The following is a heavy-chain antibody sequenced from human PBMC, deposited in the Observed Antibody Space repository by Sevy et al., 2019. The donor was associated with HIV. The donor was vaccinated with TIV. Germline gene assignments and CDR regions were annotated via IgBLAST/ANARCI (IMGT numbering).Heavy chain of an antibody. D-gene: IGHD6-19*01. V-gene: IGHV3-15*01. CDR2: IKSKNDGETT. Sequence: WIRQPPEAPGKGLEWVGHIKSKNDGETTDYVAPVKGRFTISRDDSKNTHYLQMNSLKIEDTAVYYCTTDIAEAGKGELDYWGQGTLVTVSS. J-gene: IGHJ4*02. CDR3: TTDIAEAGKGELDY. CDR1: W.